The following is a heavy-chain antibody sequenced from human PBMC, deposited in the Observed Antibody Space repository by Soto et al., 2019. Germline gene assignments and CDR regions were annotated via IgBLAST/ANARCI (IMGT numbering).Heavy chain of an antibody. CDR3: SRCNDFWSVYLDY. J-gene: IGHJ4*02. D-gene: IGHD3-3*01. CDR2: FCSGGST. CDR1: XXXXXXXX. V-gene: IGHV3-53*01. Sequence: GGSLRLSXXASXXXXXXXXXXXXXQAPGXGXEWVSVFCSGGSTDHQDSVKGRFTISRLNSKNTLYLQMNSLRAEDTAVYYCSRCNDFWSVYLDYWGQGTLVTVSS.